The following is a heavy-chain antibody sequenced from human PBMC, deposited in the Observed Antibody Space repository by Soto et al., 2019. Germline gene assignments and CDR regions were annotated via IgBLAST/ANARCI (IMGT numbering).Heavy chain of an antibody. CDR3: AADPKVITIFGVVKDLNWFDP. V-gene: IGHV1-69*05. J-gene: IGHJ5*02. D-gene: IGHD3-3*01. CDR2: IIPIFGTA. Sequence: SVKVSCKASGGTFSSYAISWVRQAPGQGLDRMGGIIPIFGTANYAQKFQERVTITRDMSTSTAYMELSSLRSEDTAVYYCAADPKVITIFGVVKDLNWFDPWGQGTLVTVSS. CDR1: GGTFSSYA.